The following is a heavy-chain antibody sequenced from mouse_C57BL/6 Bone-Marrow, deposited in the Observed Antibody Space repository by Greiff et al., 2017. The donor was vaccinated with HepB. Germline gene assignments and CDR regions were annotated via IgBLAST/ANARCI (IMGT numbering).Heavy chain of an antibody. CDR3: ARDCCYGSSWFAY. V-gene: IGHV5-4*01. J-gene: IGHJ3*01. Sequence: EVKLMESGGGLVKPGGSLKLSCAASGFTFSSYAMSWVRQTPEKRLEWVATISDGGSYTYYPDNVKGRFTISRDNAKNNLYLQMSHLKSEDTAMYYCARDCCYGSSWFAYWGQGTLVTVSA. D-gene: IGHD1-1*01. CDR1: GFTFSSYA. CDR2: ISDGGSYT.